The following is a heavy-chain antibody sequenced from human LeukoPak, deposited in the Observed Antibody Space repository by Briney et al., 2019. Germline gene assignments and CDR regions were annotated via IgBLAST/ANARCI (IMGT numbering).Heavy chain of an antibody. Sequence: GGSLRLSCAASGFTFSSYSMNWVRQAPGKGLEWVSYISSSSSTIYYADSVKGRFTISRDNAKNSLYLQMNSLRAEDTAVYYCARDSGYYLRPFDYWGQGTLVIVSS. J-gene: IGHJ4*02. CDR1: GFTFSSYS. CDR3: ARDSGYYLRPFDY. V-gene: IGHV3-48*01. CDR2: ISSSSSTI. D-gene: IGHD3-10*01.